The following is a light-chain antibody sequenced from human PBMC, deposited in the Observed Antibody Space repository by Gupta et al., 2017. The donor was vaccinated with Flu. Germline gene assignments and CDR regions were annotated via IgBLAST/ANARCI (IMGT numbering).Light chain of an antibody. CDR2: DAS. V-gene: IGKV1-33*01. CDR1: QDITYY. J-gene: IGKJ5*01. Sequence: PSSLSASVGDRVIITCQASQDITYYFDWYQEKPGRAPRLLIYDASTLETGVSLRFSGSGSGTEFTFTISSLQPEDVAMYDCQKDYNLPIKFGQGTRLEIK. CDR3: QKDYNLPIK.